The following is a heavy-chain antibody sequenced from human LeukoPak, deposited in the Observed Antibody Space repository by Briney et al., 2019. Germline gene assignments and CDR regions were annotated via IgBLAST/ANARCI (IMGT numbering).Heavy chain of an antibody. Sequence: GGSLRLSCAASGFTFSSYAMSWVRQAPGKGLEWVSAIIGSGGSTYYADSVKVWFTISRDNSKNTLYLQMNSLRAEDTAVYYCAKDKDVTGGYDFWSGYYNGDYWGQGTLVTVSS. J-gene: IGHJ4*02. D-gene: IGHD3-3*01. V-gene: IGHV3-23*01. CDR2: IIGSGGST. CDR3: AKDKDVTGGYDFWSGYYNGDY. CDR1: GFTFSSYA.